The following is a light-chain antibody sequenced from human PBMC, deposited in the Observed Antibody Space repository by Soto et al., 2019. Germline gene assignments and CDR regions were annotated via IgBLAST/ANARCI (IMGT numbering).Light chain of an antibody. Sequence: QSVLTQPPSVSGAPGQKVTISCTGSNSNIGAAYDVNWYQHLPGTAPKLLIYDNDNRPSGVPDRFSGSKSGTSASLAITGLRAEDAADYSCQSYDSSLSGYVFGAGTKLTVL. CDR3: QSYDSSLSGYV. J-gene: IGLJ2*01. CDR2: DND. CDR1: NSNIGAAYD. V-gene: IGLV1-40*01.